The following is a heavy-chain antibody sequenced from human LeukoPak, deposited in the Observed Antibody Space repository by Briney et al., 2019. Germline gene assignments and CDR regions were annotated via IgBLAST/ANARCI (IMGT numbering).Heavy chain of an antibody. J-gene: IGHJ3*02. Sequence: GGSLRLSCAASGFTFSSYAMSWVRQAPGKGLEWVSSISSSSSYIYYADSVKGRFTISRDNAKNSLYLQMNSLRAEDTAVYYCASFAGYCSSTSCRVGAFDIWGQGTMVTVSS. CDR2: ISSSSSYI. D-gene: IGHD2-2*01. CDR3: ASFAGYCSSTSCRVGAFDI. V-gene: IGHV3-21*01. CDR1: GFTFSSYA.